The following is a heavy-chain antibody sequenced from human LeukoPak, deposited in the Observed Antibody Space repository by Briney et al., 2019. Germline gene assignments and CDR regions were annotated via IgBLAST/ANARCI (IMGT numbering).Heavy chain of an antibody. J-gene: IGHJ5*02. CDR3: ARVPYCSTASCYSA. D-gene: IGHD2-2*01. Sequence: ASVKVYCKASGFIFTDYHIHWVRQAPGQGLEWMGWINANSGASTYAPKFQGRVTMTRDTSISTAYMEVSRLRSDDTAIYYCARVPYCSTASCYSAWGQGTLVTVAS. V-gene: IGHV1-2*02. CDR1: GFIFTDYH. CDR2: INANSGAS.